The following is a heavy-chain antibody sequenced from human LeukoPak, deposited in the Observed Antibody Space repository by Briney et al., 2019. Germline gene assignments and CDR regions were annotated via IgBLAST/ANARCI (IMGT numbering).Heavy chain of an antibody. D-gene: IGHD3-9*01. CDR1: GFTFSDYY. CDR2: IRSSGSTI. V-gene: IGHV3-11*01. J-gene: IGHJ4*02. CDR3: ARDRLRSRYDILTGYYY. Sequence: GGSLRLSCAASGFTFSDYYMSWIRQAPGKGLEWVSYIRSSGSTIYYADSVKGRFTISRDNAKNSLYLQMNSLRAEDTAVYYCARDRLRSRYDILTGYYYWGQGTLVTVSS.